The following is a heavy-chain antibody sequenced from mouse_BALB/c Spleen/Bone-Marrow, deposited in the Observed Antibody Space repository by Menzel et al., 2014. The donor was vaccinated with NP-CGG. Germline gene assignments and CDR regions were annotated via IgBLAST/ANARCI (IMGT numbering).Heavy chain of an antibody. D-gene: IGHD2-3*01. J-gene: IGHJ3*01. CDR1: GFSLTSYG. V-gene: IGHV2-2*02. CDR3: ARNNGGYYSWFAY. CDR2: IWSGGST. Sequence: VQLQQSGPGLVQPSQSLSITCTVSGFSLTSYGVHWVRQSPGKGLEWLGVIWSGGSTDYNAAFISRLSISKDNSKSXVFFKMNRLQANDTAIYYCARNNGGYYSWFAYWGQGTLVTVSA.